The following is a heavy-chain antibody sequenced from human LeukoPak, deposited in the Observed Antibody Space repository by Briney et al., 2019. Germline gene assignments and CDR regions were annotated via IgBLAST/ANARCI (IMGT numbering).Heavy chain of an antibody. J-gene: IGHJ4*02. CDR3: ARHGGYDVAFDY. Sequence: PSETLSLTCTVSGGSISSYYWSWIRPPPGKGLEWIGYIYYSGSTNYNPSLKSRVTISVDTSKNQFSLKLSSVTAADTAVYYCARHGGYDVAFDYWGQGTLVTVSS. D-gene: IGHD5-12*01. CDR1: GGSISSYY. CDR2: IYYSGST. V-gene: IGHV4-59*08.